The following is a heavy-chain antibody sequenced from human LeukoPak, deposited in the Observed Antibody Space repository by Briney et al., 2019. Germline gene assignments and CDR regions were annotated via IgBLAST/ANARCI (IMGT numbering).Heavy chain of an antibody. J-gene: IGHJ3*02. Sequence: GGSLRLSCAASGFTFSSYPLSWVRQPPGKGLEWFSPISGSGGSTYNPDSVSGRFTISRDNSQNTLYLPMNCLRAEDTAVYYCAKCNRDSLLRRTTTGYSSGLDAFDIWGQGTMVTVSS. D-gene: IGHD6-19*01. CDR2: ISGSGGST. CDR1: GFTFSSYP. V-gene: IGHV3-23*01. CDR3: AKCNRDSLLRRTTTGYSSGLDAFDI.